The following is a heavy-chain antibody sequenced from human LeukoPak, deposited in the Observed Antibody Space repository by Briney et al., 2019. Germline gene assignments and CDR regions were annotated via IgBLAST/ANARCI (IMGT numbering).Heavy chain of an antibody. CDR2: MNPNSGNT. J-gene: IGHJ4*02. Sequence: WASVKVSCKASGGTFSSYAINWVRQATGQGLEWMGWMNPNSGNTGYAQKFQGRVTMTRNTSISTAYMELSSLRSEDTAVYYCARVPSHPFRSQKRGSGAYRIFDYWGQGTLVTVSS. V-gene: IGHV1-8*02. CDR3: ARVPSHPFRSQKRGSGAYRIFDY. CDR1: GGTFSSYA. D-gene: IGHD3-10*01.